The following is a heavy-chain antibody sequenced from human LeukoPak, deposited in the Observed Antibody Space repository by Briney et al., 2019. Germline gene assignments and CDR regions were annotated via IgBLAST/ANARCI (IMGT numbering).Heavy chain of an antibody. D-gene: IGHD1-26*01. Sequence: GGSLRLSCAASGFTFNNFEMNWVRQAPGKGLEWVSFISSSSSTIYYADSVKGRFTISRDNAKNSLYLQMNSLRAEDTAVYYCARDRGGSYSAIDYWGQGTLVTVSS. CDR2: ISSSSSTI. CDR3: ARDRGGSYSAIDY. CDR1: GFTFNNFE. V-gene: IGHV3-48*03. J-gene: IGHJ4*02.